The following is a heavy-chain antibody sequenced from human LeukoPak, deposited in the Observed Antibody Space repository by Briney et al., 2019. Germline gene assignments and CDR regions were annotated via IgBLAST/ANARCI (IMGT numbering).Heavy chain of an antibody. CDR1: GFTFSSYA. Sequence: PGGSLRLSCAASGFTFSSYAMSWVRQAPGKGLEWVSAINWNGGRTGYADSVKGRFTISRDNAKNSLYLQMNSLRAEDTALYYCAILGGVDALDIWGQGTMVTVSS. CDR3: AILGGVDALDI. V-gene: IGHV3-20*04. CDR2: INWNGGRT. J-gene: IGHJ3*02. D-gene: IGHD3-16*01.